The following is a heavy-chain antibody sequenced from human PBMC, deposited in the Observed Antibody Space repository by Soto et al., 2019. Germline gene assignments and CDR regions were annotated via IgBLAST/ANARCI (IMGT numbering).Heavy chain of an antibody. D-gene: IGHD3-3*01. CDR3: ARDRRVLRFLEWLRYWYFDL. CDR1: GGTFSSYA. V-gene: IGHV1-69*05. CDR2: IIPIFGTA. Sequence: SVKVSCKASGGTFSSYAISWVRQAPGQGLEWMGGIIPIFGTANYAQKFQGRVTMTTDTSTSTAYMELRSLRSDDTAVYYCARDRRVLRFLEWLRYWYFDLWGRGTLVTVS. J-gene: IGHJ2*01.